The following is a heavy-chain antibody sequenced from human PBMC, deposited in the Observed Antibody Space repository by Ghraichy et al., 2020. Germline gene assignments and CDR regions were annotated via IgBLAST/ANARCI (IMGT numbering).Heavy chain of an antibody. J-gene: IGHJ6*04. CDR3: ARDREGSWTTDV. CDR1: GYTFTHNN. D-gene: IGHD6-13*01. Sequence: ASVKVSCKASGYTFTHNNIHWVRQAPGQGLEWMGIMDFRGNIIRNAQKFQGRVTMTWDTSTSTVYMEMTSLTSEDTAVYYCARDREGSWTTDVWGKGTTVTVSS. CDR2: MDFRGNII. V-gene: IGHV1-46*01.